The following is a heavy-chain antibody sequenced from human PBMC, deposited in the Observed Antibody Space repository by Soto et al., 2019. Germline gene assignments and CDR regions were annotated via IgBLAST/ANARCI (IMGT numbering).Heavy chain of an antibody. CDR2: IYYSGST. D-gene: IGHD5-12*01. CDR3: ARGKVGYDYYYHYYMDV. CDR1: GGSISSYY. Sequence: SETLSLTCTVSGGSISSYYWSWIRQPPGKGLEWIGYIYYSGSTNYNPSLKSRVTISVDTSKNQFSLKLSSVTAADTAVYYCARGKVGYDYYYHYYMDVWGKGTTVTVSS. J-gene: IGHJ6*03. V-gene: IGHV4-59*01.